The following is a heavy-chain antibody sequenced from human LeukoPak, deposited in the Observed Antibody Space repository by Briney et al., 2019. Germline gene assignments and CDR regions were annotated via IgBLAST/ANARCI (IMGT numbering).Heavy chain of an antibody. CDR3: AREAADGYVFGEFDP. CDR2: ISSSSSYI. D-gene: IGHD5-24*01. J-gene: IGHJ5*02. CDR1: GFTFSSCS. Sequence: GGSLRLSCAASGFTFSSCSMNWVRQAPGKGLEWVSSISSSSSYIYYADSVKGRFTISRDNAKNSLYLQMNSLRAEDTAVYYCAREAADGYVFGEFDPWGQGTLVTVSS. V-gene: IGHV3-21*01.